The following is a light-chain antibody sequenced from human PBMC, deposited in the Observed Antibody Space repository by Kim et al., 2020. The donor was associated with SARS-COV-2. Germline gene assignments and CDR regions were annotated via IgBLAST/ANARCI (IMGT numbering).Light chain of an antibody. CDR2: GAT. CDR1: QSISTY. J-gene: IGKJ4*01. CDR3: QQVNSYPLA. V-gene: IGKV1-9*01. Sequence: ASVGDRVTITCRASQSISTYLAWYQQKPGKVPKLLIYGATSLQSGVPSRFIGFGSGTDFTLTISSLQPEDFAFYYCQQVNSYPLAFGGGTKVDIK.